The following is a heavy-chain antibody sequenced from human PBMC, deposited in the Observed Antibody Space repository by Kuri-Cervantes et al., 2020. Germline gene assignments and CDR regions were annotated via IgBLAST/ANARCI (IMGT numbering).Heavy chain of an antibody. CDR1: GFTFDDYA. V-gene: IGHV3-9*01. Sequence: SLKISCAASGFTFDDYAMHWARQAPGKGLEWVSGISWNSGSIGYADSVKGRFTISRDNAKNSLYLQMNSLRAEDTAVYYCAKGPPGTVTTLELSYWGQGTLVTVSS. CDR3: AKGPPGTVTTLELSY. CDR2: ISWNSGSI. J-gene: IGHJ4*02. D-gene: IGHD4-17*01.